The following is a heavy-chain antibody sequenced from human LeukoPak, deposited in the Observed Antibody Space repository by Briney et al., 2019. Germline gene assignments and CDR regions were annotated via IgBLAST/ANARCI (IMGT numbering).Heavy chain of an antibody. CDR2: ISGSGGST. CDR1: GFTFSNYA. Sequence: GVLRLSCAASGFTFSNYAMSWVRQAPGKGLEWVSSISGSGGSTYYADSVKGRFTISRDNSKNTLYPQMNTLRAEDTAVYYCAKGPDCSSTSCSVRYFDYWGQGTLVTVSS. J-gene: IGHJ4*02. V-gene: IGHV3-23*01. CDR3: AKGPDCSSTSCSVRYFDY. D-gene: IGHD2-2*01.